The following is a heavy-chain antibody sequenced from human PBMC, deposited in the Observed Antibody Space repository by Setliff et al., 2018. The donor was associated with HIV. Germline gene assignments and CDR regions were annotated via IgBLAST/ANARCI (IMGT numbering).Heavy chain of an antibody. Sequence: PSQTLSLTCAISGDSVSSDNAAWNWIRQSPMRGLEWLGRTYYRSKWYFDYAVSVKSRIIINPDTSKNQFSLHLNSVTPEDTAVYYCARGSYGSDLLWGQGTLVTVSS. J-gene: IGHJ4*02. CDR3: ARGSYGSDLL. CDR2: TYYRSKWYF. D-gene: IGHD6-19*01. CDR1: GDSVSSDNAA. V-gene: IGHV6-1*01.